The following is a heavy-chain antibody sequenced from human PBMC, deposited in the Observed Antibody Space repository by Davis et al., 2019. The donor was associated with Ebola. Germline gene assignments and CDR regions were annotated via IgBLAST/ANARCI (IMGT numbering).Heavy chain of an antibody. CDR1: GYTFTSYG. CDR2: ISAYNGNT. CDR3: ARDDSSSVYYYYGMDV. D-gene: IGHD6-6*01. Sequence: ASVKVSCKASGYTFTSYGISWVRQARGQGFEWMGWISAYNGNTNYAQKLQGRVTMTTDTSTSTAYMELRSLRSDDTAVYYCARDDSSSVYYYYGMDVWGQGTTVTVSS. V-gene: IGHV1-18*01. J-gene: IGHJ6*02.